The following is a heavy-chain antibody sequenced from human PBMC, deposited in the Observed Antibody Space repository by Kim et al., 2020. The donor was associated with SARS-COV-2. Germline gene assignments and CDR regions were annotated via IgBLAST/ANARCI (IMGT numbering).Heavy chain of an antibody. CDR1: GFTFSSYG. V-gene: IGHV3-30*18. Sequence: GGSLRLSCAASGFTFSSYGMHWVRQAPGKGLEWVAVISYDGSNKYYADSVKGRFTISRDNSKNTLYLQMNSLRAEDTAVYYCAKLLPTGWFDPWGQGTLV. D-gene: IGHD4-4*01. CDR3: AKLLPTGWFDP. J-gene: IGHJ5*02. CDR2: ISYDGSNK.